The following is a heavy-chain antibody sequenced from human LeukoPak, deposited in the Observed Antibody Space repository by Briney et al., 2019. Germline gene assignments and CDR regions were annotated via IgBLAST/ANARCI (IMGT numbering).Heavy chain of an antibody. CDR3: ARKVRGVTRAYYFDY. CDR1: GGSISSYY. CDR2: IYYSGST. J-gene: IGHJ4*02. D-gene: IGHD3-10*01. Sequence: SETLSLTCTVSGGSISSYYWSWIRQPPGKGLEWIGYIYYSGSTNYNPSLKSRVTISVDTSKNQFSLKLSSVTAADTAVYYCARKVRGVTRAYYFDYWGQGALVTVSS. V-gene: IGHV4-59*08.